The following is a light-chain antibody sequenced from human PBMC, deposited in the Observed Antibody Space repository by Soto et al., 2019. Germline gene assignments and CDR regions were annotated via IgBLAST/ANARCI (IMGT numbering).Light chain of an antibody. CDR1: SSDVGGYNY. CDR3: SSYTISSTPVV. CDR2: DVS. V-gene: IGLV2-14*01. J-gene: IGLJ2*01. Sequence: QSVLTQPASVSGSPGQSITIYCTGTSSDVGGYNYVSWYQQHPGKAPKLMIYDVSNRPSGVSNRFSGSKSGNTASLTISGLQAEDEADYYCSSYTISSTPVVFGGGTKLTVL.